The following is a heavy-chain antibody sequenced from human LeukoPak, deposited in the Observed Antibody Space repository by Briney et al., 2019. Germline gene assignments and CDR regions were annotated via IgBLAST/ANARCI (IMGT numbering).Heavy chain of an antibody. CDR1: GFTFSSYA. CDR2: ISYDGSNK. V-gene: IGHV3-30*01. CDR3: ARGAAAGTQHDAFDI. Sequence: GGSLRLSCAASGFTFSSYAMHWVRQAPGKGLEWVAVISYDGSNKYYADSVKGRFTISRDNSKNPLYLQMNSLRAEDTAVYYCARGAAAGTQHDAFDIWGQGTMVTVSS. J-gene: IGHJ3*02. D-gene: IGHD6-13*01.